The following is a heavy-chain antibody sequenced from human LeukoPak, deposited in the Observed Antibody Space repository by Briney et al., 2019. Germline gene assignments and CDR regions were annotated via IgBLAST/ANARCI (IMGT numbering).Heavy chain of an antibody. V-gene: IGHV4-59*08. CDR3: ARSNWEVDSLYYYYYGMDV. J-gene: IGHJ6*02. D-gene: IGHD7-27*01. Sequence: PSETLSLTCTVSGGSISSYYWSWIRQPPGKGLEWIGYIYYSGSTNYNPSLKSRVTISVDTSKNQFSLKLSSVTAADTAVYYCARSNWEVDSLYYYYYGMDVWGQGTTVTVSS. CDR2: IYYSGST. CDR1: GGSISSYY.